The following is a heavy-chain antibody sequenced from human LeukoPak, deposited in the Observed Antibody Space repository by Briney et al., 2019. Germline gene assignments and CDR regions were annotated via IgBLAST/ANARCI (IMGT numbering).Heavy chain of an antibody. CDR1: GFTFSNAW. CDR2: IKSKTKGGTT. D-gene: IGHD3/OR15-3a*01. CDR3: TTWTSH. J-gene: IGHJ4*02. Sequence: NPGGSLRLSCAASGFTFSNAWMTWVRQAPGKGLEWVGLIKSKTKGGTTEYAAPVKGRFTISRDDSKKTVYLQMNSLKIEDTAVYYCTTWTSHWGQGTLVTVSS. V-gene: IGHV3-15*01.